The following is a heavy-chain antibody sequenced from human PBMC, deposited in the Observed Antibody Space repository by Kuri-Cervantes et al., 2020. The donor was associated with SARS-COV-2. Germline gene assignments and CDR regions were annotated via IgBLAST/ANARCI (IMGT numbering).Heavy chain of an antibody. CDR3: ARLGDSSWYFDY. Sequence: GESLKISCAASGFTFSSYSMNWVRQAPGKGLEWVSSISSSGTYIYYADSVKGRFTISRDNSKNTLYLQMNSLRAEDTAVYYCARLGDSSWYFDYWGQGTLVTVSS. V-gene: IGHV3-21*01. J-gene: IGHJ4*02. CDR2: ISSSGTYI. D-gene: IGHD6-13*01. CDR1: GFTFSSYS.